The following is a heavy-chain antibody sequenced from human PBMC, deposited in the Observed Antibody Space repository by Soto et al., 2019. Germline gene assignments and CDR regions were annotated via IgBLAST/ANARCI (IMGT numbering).Heavy chain of an antibody. V-gene: IGHV1-3*01. J-gene: IGHJ4*02. CDR3: SRDPYGGTAL. D-gene: IGHD4-17*01. CDR2: INAGNGNT. Sequence: QVQLVQSGAEVKKPGASVKVSCKASGYTFTSYAMHWVRQAPGQRLAWMGWINAGNGNTKYSQKFQGRFTLTRDTAESTAYLELSSLISEDTAVDFCSRDPYGGTALWCQGTLVCASS. CDR1: GYTFTSYA.